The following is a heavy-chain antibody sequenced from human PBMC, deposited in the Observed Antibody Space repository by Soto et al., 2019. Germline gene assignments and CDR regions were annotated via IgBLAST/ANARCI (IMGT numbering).Heavy chain of an antibody. D-gene: IGHD6-6*01. Sequence: PGGSLRLSCAASGFTFSNYWMHWVRQAPGKGLVWVSRINSDGRNTNYADSVKGRFTLSRDNARNTLYLQMNSLRAEDTAVYYCARDCSYSSSDSWGQGTLVTVSS. CDR3: ARDCSYSSSDS. CDR2: INSDGRNT. V-gene: IGHV3-74*01. J-gene: IGHJ4*02. CDR1: GFTFSNYW.